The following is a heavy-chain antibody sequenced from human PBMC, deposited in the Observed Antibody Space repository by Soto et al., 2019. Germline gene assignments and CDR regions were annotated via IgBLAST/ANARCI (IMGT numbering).Heavy chain of an antibody. CDR3: AKIAPDYCFDY. Sequence: QVQLVEAGGGVVQPGRSLRLSCAASGFTVSSYVMHWVRQAPGKGLEWVAVISSDGSNKYYADSVKGRFTISRDNSKNTMYLQINSLSAEDTAVYYCAKIAPDYCFDYWGQGTLVTVSS. CDR2: ISSDGSNK. V-gene: IGHV3-30*18. D-gene: IGHD2-21*02. CDR1: GFTVSSYV. J-gene: IGHJ4*02.